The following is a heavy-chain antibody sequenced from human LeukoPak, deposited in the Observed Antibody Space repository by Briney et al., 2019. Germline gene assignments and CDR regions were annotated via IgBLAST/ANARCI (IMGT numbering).Heavy chain of an antibody. CDR2: IIPIFGTA. CDR1: GGTFSSYA. Sequence: SVKVSCKASGGTFSSYAISWVRQAPGQGLEWMGGIIPIFGTANYAQKFQGRVTITADESTSTAYMELSSLRSEDTAVYYCASTLWFGGFLNWFDPWGQGTLVTVSS. CDR3: ASTLWFGGFLNWFDP. V-gene: IGHV1-69*01. J-gene: IGHJ5*02. D-gene: IGHD3-10*01.